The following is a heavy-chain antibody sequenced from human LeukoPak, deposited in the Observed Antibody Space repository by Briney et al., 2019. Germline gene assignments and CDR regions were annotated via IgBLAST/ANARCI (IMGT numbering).Heavy chain of an antibody. D-gene: IGHD5-12*01. J-gene: IGHJ4*02. CDR3: ARRSGYDIVDY. Sequence: SETLSLTCTVSAGSISSSSYYWGWIRQPPGKGLEWIGSVYYSGSTYYNPSLKSRVTISVYTSKNQFSLKLTSVTAADTAVYYCARRSGYDIVDYWGQGTLVTVSS. V-gene: IGHV4-39*01. CDR1: AGSISSSSYY. CDR2: VYYSGST.